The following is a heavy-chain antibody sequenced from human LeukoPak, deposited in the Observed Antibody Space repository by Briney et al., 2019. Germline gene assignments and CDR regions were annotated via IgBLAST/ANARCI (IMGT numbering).Heavy chain of an antibody. Sequence: GSLRLSCAASGFTFSNYAMSWVRQAPGKGLEWVSFISSSSISIYYGDSVQGRFTVSRDNARNLLYLEMNTLRAEDTAVYYCARVYDVLTGGFDYWGQGALVTVSS. V-gene: IGHV3-21*01. D-gene: IGHD3-9*01. CDR2: ISSSSISI. J-gene: IGHJ4*02. CDR1: GFTFSNYA. CDR3: ARVYDVLTGGFDY.